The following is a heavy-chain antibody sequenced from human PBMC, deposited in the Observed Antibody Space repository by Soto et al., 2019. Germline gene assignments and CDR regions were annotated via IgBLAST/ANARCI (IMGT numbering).Heavy chain of an antibody. J-gene: IGHJ6*02. Sequence: TLSLTCTVSGGSISSYYWSWIRQPPGKGLEWIGYIYYSGSTNYNPSLKSRVTISVDTSKDQFSLKLSSVTAADTAVYYCARARYGSGSYYYYYYYGMDVWGQGTTVTVSS. CDR3: ARARYGSGSYYYYYYYGMDV. V-gene: IGHV4-59*01. D-gene: IGHD3-10*01. CDR1: GGSISSYY. CDR2: IYYSGST.